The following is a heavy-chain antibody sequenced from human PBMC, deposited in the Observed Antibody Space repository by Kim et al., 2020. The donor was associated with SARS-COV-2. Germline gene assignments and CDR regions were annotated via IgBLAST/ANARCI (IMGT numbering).Heavy chain of an antibody. CDR3: ARGYSYGLNWFDP. D-gene: IGHD5-18*01. J-gene: IGHJ5*02. V-gene: IGHV4-34*13. Sequence: STPPHRSRVTLSVDTSKSQFSLKLSSVTAADTAVYYCARGYSYGLNWFDPWGQGTLVTVSS.